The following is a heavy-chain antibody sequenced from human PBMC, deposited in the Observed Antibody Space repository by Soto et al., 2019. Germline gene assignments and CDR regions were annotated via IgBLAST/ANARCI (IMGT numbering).Heavy chain of an antibody. D-gene: IGHD2-2*01. CDR3: ARNSIHCSSTSCILFDP. Sequence: SETLSLTCTVSGGSISSSSYYWGWIRQPPGKGLEWIGSIYYSGSTYYNPSLKSRITISVDTSKNQFSLKLSSVTAADTAVYYCARNSIHCSSTSCILFDPWGQGTLVTVSS. CDR2: IYYSGST. V-gene: IGHV4-39*01. J-gene: IGHJ5*02. CDR1: GGSISSSSYY.